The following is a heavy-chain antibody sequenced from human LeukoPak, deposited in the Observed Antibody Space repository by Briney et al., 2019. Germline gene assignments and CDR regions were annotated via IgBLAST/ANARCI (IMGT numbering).Heavy chain of an antibody. J-gene: IGHJ4*02. CDR1: GFSLSTSGVG. V-gene: IGHV2-5*02. Sequence: SGPTLLQPTQTLTLTCTFSGFSLSTSGVGVGWIRQPPGKALEWLALSNWDDDKRYSPSLKSRLTITNDTSKNQVVLTMTNMDPVDTATYYCAQHRLDTRFDYWGQGTLVTVSS. D-gene: IGHD2-2*02. CDR3: AQHRLDTRFDY. CDR2: SNWDDDK.